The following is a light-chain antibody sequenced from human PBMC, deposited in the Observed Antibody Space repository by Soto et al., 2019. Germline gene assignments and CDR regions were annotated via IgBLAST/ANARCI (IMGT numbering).Light chain of an antibody. V-gene: IGKV1-5*01. J-gene: IGKJ1*01. Sequence: DIQMTQSPSTLSASVGDRVTITCRASQSISSWLAWYQQKPGKAPKLLIYDASSLESGVPSRFSGSGSGTEFTLTISSLQPDDFATYYCQQYNSWTFSQGTKVDIK. CDR3: QQYNSWT. CDR2: DAS. CDR1: QSISSW.